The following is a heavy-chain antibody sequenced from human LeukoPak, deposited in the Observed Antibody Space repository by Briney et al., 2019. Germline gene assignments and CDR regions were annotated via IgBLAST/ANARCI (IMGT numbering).Heavy chain of an antibody. Sequence: GGFLRLSCAASGFTFSTFWMSWVRQAPGKGPEWVAILKHDGSDQYYVDSVKGRFTVSRDNAKNSLYLQMNSLRAEDTAVYYCARDRGIVGTTGYYYVDVWGKGTTVTVSS. D-gene: IGHD1-26*01. V-gene: IGHV3-7*01. CDR1: GFTFSTFW. CDR3: ARDRGIVGTTGYYYVDV. CDR2: LKHDGSDQ. J-gene: IGHJ6*03.